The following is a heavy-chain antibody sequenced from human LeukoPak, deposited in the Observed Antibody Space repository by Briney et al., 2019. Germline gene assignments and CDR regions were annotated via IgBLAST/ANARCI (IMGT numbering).Heavy chain of an antibody. D-gene: IGHD6-19*01. V-gene: IGHV3-11*04. CDR3: ATRYSSGWSAHY. CDR1: GFTFSDYY. J-gene: IGHJ4*02. Sequence: GGSLRLSCAASGFTFSDYYMSWIRQAPGKGLEWVSYISSSGTTISYTDSVKGRFTISRDNAKNSLYLQMNSLRAEDTAVYYCATRYSSGWSAHYWGQGTLVTVSS. CDR2: ISSSGTTI.